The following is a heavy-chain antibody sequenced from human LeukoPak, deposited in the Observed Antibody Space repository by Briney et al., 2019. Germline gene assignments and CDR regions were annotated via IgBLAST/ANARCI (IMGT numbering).Heavy chain of an antibody. CDR3: AKVGDILTGYPESAEYFQH. Sequence: PGGSLRLSCAASGFTFSSYGMHWVRQAPGTGLEWVAVISYDGSNKYYADSVKGRFTISRDNSKNTLYLQMNSLRAEDTAVYYCAKVGDILTGYPESAEYFQHWGQGTLVTVSS. CDR2: ISYDGSNK. V-gene: IGHV3-30*18. CDR1: GFTFSSYG. J-gene: IGHJ1*01. D-gene: IGHD3-9*01.